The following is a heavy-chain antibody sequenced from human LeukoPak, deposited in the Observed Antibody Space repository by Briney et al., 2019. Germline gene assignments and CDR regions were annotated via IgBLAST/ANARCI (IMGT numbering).Heavy chain of an antibody. Sequence: PSETLSLTCTLSTDSISKSLYHWAWVRQPPGKGLEWIAEIYYQGNTYYNPSLSGRVTISVDTSKNQFSLQLNAVTAADTALYFCASVKLGYYYDANGYFDSWGQGIPVTVSS. V-gene: IGHV4-39*07. CDR2: IYYQGNT. CDR3: ASVKLGYYYDANGYFDS. CDR1: TDSISKSLYH. J-gene: IGHJ4*02. D-gene: IGHD1-26*01.